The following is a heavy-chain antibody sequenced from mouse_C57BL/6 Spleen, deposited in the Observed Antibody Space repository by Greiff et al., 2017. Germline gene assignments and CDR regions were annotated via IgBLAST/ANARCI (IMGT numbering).Heavy chain of an antibody. J-gene: IGHJ3*01. V-gene: IGHV14-4*01. Sequence: EVQLQQSGAELVRPGASVKLSCTASGFNINDDYMHWVKQRPEQGLEWIGWIDPENGDTEYASKFLGKATITADTSSNTAYLQLRSLTSEDTAVYYCTTWTTVVATPAYWGQGTLVTVSA. CDR3: TTWTTVVATPAY. CDR2: IDPENGDT. CDR1: GFNINDDY. D-gene: IGHD1-1*01.